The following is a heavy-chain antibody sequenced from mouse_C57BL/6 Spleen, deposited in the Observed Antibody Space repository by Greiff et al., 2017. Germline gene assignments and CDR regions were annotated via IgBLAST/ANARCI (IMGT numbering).Heavy chain of an antibody. CDR3: ATSYYSNPGDFDY. J-gene: IGHJ2*01. CDR1: GYTFTSYW. D-gene: IGHD2-5*01. Sequence: VQLLESGAELAKPGASVKLSCKASGYTFTSYWMHWVKQRPGQGLEWIGYINPSSGYTKYNQKFKDKATLTADKSSSTAYMQLSSLTYEDSAVYYCATSYYSNPGDFDYWGQGTTLTVSS. CDR2: INPSSGYT. V-gene: IGHV1-7*01.